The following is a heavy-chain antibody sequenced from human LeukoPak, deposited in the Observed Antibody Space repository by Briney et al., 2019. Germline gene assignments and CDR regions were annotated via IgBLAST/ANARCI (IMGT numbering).Heavy chain of an antibody. CDR2: IYSGGST. V-gene: IGHV3-53*01. Sequence: GGSLRLSCAASGFTVSSNYMSWVPQAPGKGLEWVSVIYSGGSTYYADSVKGRFTIARDNSKNTVYLQMNSLRVEDTAVYYCARDMRPNTIGNYNWFDPWGQGTLVTVSS. J-gene: IGHJ5*02. CDR3: ARDMRPNTIGNYNWFDP. CDR1: GFTVSSNY. D-gene: IGHD1-14*01.